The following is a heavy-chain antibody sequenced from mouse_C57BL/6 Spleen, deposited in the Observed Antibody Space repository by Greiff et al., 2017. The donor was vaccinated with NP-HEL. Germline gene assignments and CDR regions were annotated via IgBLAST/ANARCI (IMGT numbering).Heavy chain of an antibody. CDR2: IYPGDGDT. Sequence: VQLQQSGPELVKPGASVKISCKASGYAFSSSWMNWVKQRPGKGLEWIGRIYPGDGDTNYNGKFKGKATLTADKSSSTAYMQLSSLTSEDAAVYFCARYGESTTVVFDYWGQGTTLTVSS. CDR1: GYAFSSSW. J-gene: IGHJ2*01. D-gene: IGHD1-1*01. V-gene: IGHV1-82*01. CDR3: ARYGESTTVVFDY.